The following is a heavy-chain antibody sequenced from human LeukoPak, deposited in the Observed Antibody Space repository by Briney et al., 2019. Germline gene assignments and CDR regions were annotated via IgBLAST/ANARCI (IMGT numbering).Heavy chain of an antibody. Sequence: PGGSLRLSCAASGFTFSSYGMHWVRQAPGKGLEWVAVISYDGSNKYYADSVKGRFTISRDNSKNTLYLQMNSLRAEDTAVYYCAKDGYYYDSSGYVDYWGQGTLVTVSS. CDR1: GFTFSSYG. D-gene: IGHD3-22*01. J-gene: IGHJ4*02. CDR2: ISYDGSNK. CDR3: AKDGYYYDSSGYVDY. V-gene: IGHV3-30*18.